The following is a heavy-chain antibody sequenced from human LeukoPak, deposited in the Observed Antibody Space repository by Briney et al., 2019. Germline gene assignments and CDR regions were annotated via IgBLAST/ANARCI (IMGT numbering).Heavy chain of an antibody. V-gene: IGHV3-30*18. D-gene: IGHD5-18*01. J-gene: IGHJ4*02. CDR1: GFTFSSYG. CDR2: ISYDGSNK. Sequence: PGGSLRLSCAASGFTFSSYGMHWVRQAPGKGLGWVAVISYDGSNKYYADSVKGRFTISRDNSKNTLYLQMNSLRAEDTAVYYCAKSSNSYGYYWGQGTLVTVSS. CDR3: AKSSNSYGYY.